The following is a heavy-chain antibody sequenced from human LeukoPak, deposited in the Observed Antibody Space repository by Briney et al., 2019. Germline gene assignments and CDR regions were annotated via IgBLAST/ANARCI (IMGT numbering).Heavy chain of an antibody. CDR2: IYHSGST. CDR1: GYSISSGYY. D-gene: IGHD5-12*01. Sequence: SETLSLTCTVSGYSISSGYYWGWIRQPPGKGLEWIGSIYHSGSTYYNPSLKNRVTISVDTSKNQFSLKLSSVTAADTAVYYCARDGLRRRPFDYWGQGTLVTVSS. CDR3: ARDGLRRRPFDY. V-gene: IGHV4-38-2*02. J-gene: IGHJ4*02.